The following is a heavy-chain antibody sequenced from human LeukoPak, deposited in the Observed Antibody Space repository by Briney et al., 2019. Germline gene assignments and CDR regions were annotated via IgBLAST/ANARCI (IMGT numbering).Heavy chain of an antibody. V-gene: IGHV3-23*01. CDR2: ISGSGGST. J-gene: IGHJ4*02. Sequence: GGSLRLSCAASGFTFSSYAMSWVRQAPGKGLEWVSAISGSGGSTYYADSVKGRFTISRDNSKNTLYLQMNSLRAEDTAVYYCARCMHYDILTGPDYWGQGTLVTVSS. CDR3: ARCMHYDILTGPDY. D-gene: IGHD3-9*01. CDR1: GFTFSSYA.